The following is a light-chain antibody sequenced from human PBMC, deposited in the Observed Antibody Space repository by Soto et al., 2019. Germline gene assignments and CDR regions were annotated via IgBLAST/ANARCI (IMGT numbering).Light chain of an antibody. J-gene: IGKJ2*01. Sequence: EIVLTQSPVTLSLSPGERATLSCRASRGLASSYLGWYQQKPGQPPRLLMYAASIRATGIPDRFSGSGSATDFTLTINRLEPEGSAVYYCQQYDASPPYTFGQGTKLEIK. CDR1: RGLASSY. CDR2: AAS. V-gene: IGKV3-20*01. CDR3: QQYDASPPYT.